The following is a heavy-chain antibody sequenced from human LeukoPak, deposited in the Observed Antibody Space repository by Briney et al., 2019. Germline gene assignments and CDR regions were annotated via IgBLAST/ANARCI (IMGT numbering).Heavy chain of an antibody. Sequence: GGSLRLSCAASGFTFSSYWMHWVRQAPGKGLMCVSRINTDGSTTNYADSVKGRFTISRDNAKNTLYLQMNNLSAEDTAVYYCVRDDYNANKEFDYWGHGTLVTVSS. CDR2: INTDGSTT. CDR1: GFTFSSYW. D-gene: IGHD4-11*01. CDR3: VRDDYNANKEFDY. V-gene: IGHV3-74*01. J-gene: IGHJ4*01.